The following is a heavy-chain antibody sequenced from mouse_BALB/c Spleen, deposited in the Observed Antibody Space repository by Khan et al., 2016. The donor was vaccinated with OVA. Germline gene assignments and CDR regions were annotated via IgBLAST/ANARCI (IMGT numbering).Heavy chain of an antibody. CDR3: AREGAYYRSDGWFSY. CDR1: GYTFTTYT. D-gene: IGHD2-14*01. Sequence: QMQLEESGAELARPGASVKMSCKASGYTFTTYTMHWVKQRPGPGLEWIGYINPSNGYTNYNQKFKDKSTLTADKSSSTAYMQLSSLTSDYSAVYYCAREGAYYRSDGWFSYWGQGTLVTVSA. J-gene: IGHJ3*01. V-gene: IGHV1-4*01. CDR2: INPSNGYT.